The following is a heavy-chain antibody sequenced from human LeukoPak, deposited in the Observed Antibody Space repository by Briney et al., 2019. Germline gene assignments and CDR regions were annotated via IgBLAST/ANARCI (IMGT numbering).Heavy chain of an antibody. CDR3: AKRGVVIRVVLVGFHKEAYYFDS. D-gene: IGHD3-10*01. V-gene: IGHV3-23*01. CDR1: GFTFSSYA. J-gene: IGHJ4*02. CDR2: IGGSGGRT. Sequence: GGSLRLSCAASGFTFSSYAMSWVRQAPGKGLEWVAGIGGSGGRTNYADSVKGRFTISRDSPKNTLYLQMNSLRAEDTAVYFCAKRGVVIRVVLVGFHKEAYYFDSWGQGALVTVSS.